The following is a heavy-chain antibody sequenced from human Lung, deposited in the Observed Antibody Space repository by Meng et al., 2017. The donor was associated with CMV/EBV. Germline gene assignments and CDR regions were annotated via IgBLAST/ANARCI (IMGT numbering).Heavy chain of an antibody. D-gene: IGHD2-21*02. CDR3: ANGARWVVTWGYFDC. Sequence: SXKISXAASRFTFGEHAMHWVRQAPGKGLEWVSGISWNSAHIAYADSVKGRFTISRDNAENSLYLQMNSLRPEDTAFYYCANGARWVVTWGYFDCWGPGTXVTVSS. CDR1: RFTFGEHA. V-gene: IGHV3-9*01. J-gene: IGHJ4*02. CDR2: ISWNSAHI.